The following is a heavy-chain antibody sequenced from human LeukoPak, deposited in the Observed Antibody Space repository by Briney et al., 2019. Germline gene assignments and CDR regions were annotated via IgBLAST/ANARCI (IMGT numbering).Heavy chain of an antibody. CDR2: IKKDGSEK. Sequence: GGTLRLSCAASAFTFSNYGMGWVRQAPGKGLEWVANIKKDGSEKYYVDSVKGRFTISRDNAKTSLYLQMNSLRAEDTAVYFCARHLSGVTGYTYGRGIDYWGQGTLVTVSS. V-gene: IGHV3-7*01. J-gene: IGHJ4*02. CDR1: AFTFSNYG. D-gene: IGHD5-18*01. CDR3: ARHLSGVTGYTYGRGIDY.